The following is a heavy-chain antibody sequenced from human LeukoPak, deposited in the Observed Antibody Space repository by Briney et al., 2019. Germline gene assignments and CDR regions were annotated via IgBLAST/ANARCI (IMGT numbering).Heavy chain of an antibody. CDR1: GFTFRYYS. V-gene: IGHV3-21*01. D-gene: IGHD3-16*01. Sequence: GGSLRLSCAGSGFTFRYYSMTWVRQAPGKGLEWVSSISTKSDYIHYADSVKGRFTISRDNANDSVYLQMNSLTAEDTAVYYCARVGGEYVVSDYWGQGTLVAVSS. J-gene: IGHJ4*02. CDR3: ARVGGEYVVSDY. CDR2: ISTKSDYI.